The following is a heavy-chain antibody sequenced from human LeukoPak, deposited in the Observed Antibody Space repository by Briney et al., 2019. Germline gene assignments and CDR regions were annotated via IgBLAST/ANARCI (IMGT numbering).Heavy chain of an antibody. Sequence: SETLSLTCTVSGGSISSGTYHWSWIRQYPGKGLEWIGHISNGGTTYYNPSLRSQVTISLDKSKNQFSLKVTSVTAADTAVYYCARRNYYDSTGYFESWGQGTLVTASS. CDR1: GGSISSGTYH. V-gene: IGHV4-31*01. CDR3: ARRNYYDSTGYFES. J-gene: IGHJ4*02. CDR2: ISNGGTT. D-gene: IGHD3-22*01.